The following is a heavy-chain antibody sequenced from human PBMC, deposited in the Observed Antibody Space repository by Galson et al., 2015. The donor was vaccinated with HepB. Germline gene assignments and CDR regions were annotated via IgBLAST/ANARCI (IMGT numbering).Heavy chain of an antibody. V-gene: IGHV3-73*01. CDR2: IRSKANSYAT. Sequence: SLRLSCAASGFTFSGSAMHWVRQASGKGLEWVGRIRSKANSYATAYAASVKGRFTISRDDSKNTAYLQMNSLKTEDTAVYYCTSLVGGVGATYALDYWGQGTLVTVSS. CDR3: TSLVGGVGATYALDY. CDR1: GFTFSGSA. D-gene: IGHD1-26*01. J-gene: IGHJ4*02.